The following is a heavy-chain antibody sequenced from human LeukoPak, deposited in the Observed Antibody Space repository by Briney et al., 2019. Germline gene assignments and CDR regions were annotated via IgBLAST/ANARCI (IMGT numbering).Heavy chain of an antibody. D-gene: IGHD6-19*01. J-gene: IGHJ3*02. CDR1: AFTFNRLW. Sequence: PGASLRLSYAASAFTFNRLWMRCVRQDPGKGLVWVSRIISDGSSTNYADSVKGRFTISRDNAKNTLYLQMNSLRAEDTALYYCAREDVDITVATSGAFDIWGQGTMVTVSS. CDR2: IISDGSST. V-gene: IGHV3-74*01. CDR3: AREDVDITVATSGAFDI.